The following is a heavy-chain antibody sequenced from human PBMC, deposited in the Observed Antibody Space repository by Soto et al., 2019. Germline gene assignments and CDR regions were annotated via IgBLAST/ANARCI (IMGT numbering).Heavy chain of an antibody. D-gene: IGHD3-3*01. CDR3: ARDIFRNLDY. Sequence: ASVRVSFKASGYTFPSYYMHWVRQAPGQGLEWMGIINPSGGSTSYAQKFQGRVTMTRDTSTSTVYMELSSLRSEDTAVYYCARDIFRNLDYWGQGTLATVSS. CDR2: INPSGGST. J-gene: IGHJ4*02. V-gene: IGHV1-46*01. CDR1: GYTFPSYY.